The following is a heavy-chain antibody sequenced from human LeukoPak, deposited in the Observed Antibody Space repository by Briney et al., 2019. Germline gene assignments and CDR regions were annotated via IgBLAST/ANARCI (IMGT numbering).Heavy chain of an antibody. CDR1: GYTFTSYY. CDR3: ARGFMGGYYGSGSYPRFDY. Sequence: ASVKVSCKASGYTFTSYYMHWVRQAPGQGLEWMGIINPSGGSTSYAQKFQGRVTMTRDTSISTAYMELSRLRSDDTAVYYCARGFMGGYYGSGSYPRFDYWGQGTLVTVSS. J-gene: IGHJ4*02. V-gene: IGHV1-46*01. D-gene: IGHD3-10*01. CDR2: INPSGGST.